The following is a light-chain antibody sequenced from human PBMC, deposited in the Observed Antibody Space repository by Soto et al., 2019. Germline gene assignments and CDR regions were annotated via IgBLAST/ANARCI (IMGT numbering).Light chain of an antibody. CDR1: QSVSSSY. CDR3: QQYNNGPPIT. J-gene: IGKJ5*01. Sequence: EIVLTQSPGTLSLSPGERATLSCRAIQSVSSSYLAWYQQKPGQAPRLLIYAASSRATGIPDRCSGSGSGTDFTLIISSRQSEDFAVYYCQQYNNGPPITFGQGTRLE. CDR2: AAS. V-gene: IGKV3-20*01.